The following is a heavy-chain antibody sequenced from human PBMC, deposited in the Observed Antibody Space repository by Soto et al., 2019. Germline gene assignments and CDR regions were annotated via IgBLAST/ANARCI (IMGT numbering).Heavy chain of an antibody. Sequence: SETLSLTCTLSGGSISSYYWSWIRQPPGKGLEWIGYIYYSGSTNYNPSLKSRVTISVDTSKNQFSLKLSSVTAADTAVYYCARRWGRTCDHWGQGTLVVVS. CDR1: GGSISSYY. CDR3: ARRWGRTCDH. V-gene: IGHV4-59*08. D-gene: IGHD7-27*01. CDR2: IYYSGST. J-gene: IGHJ4*02.